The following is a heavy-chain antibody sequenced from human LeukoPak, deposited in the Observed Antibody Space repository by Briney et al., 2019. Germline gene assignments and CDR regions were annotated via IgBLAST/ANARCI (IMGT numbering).Heavy chain of an antibody. CDR3: VRDDYDY. D-gene: IGHD3-16*01. Sequence: GASVKVSCKASGYTFTGNYIHRVRQAPGQGLEWMGWINPNSGGTNYAQKFQGRVTMTRDTSISTAYMELSRVRSDDTAVYYCVRDDYDYWGQGTLVTVSS. J-gene: IGHJ4*02. V-gene: IGHV1-2*02. CDR1: GYTFTGNY. CDR2: INPNSGGT.